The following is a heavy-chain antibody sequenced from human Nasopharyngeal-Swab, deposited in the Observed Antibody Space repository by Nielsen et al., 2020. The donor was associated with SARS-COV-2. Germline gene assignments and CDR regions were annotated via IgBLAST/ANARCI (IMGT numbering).Heavy chain of an antibody. V-gene: IGHV3-9*01. CDR2: ISWNSGSI. J-gene: IGHJ4*02. Sequence: LSLTCAASGFTFDDYAMHWVRQAPGKGLEWVSGISWNSGSIGYADSVKGRFTISRDNAKNSLYLQMNSLRAEDTALYYCAKTMVYSSSSYYFDYWGQGTLVTVSS. CDR1: GFTFDDYA. CDR3: AKTMVYSSSSYYFDY. D-gene: IGHD6-6*01.